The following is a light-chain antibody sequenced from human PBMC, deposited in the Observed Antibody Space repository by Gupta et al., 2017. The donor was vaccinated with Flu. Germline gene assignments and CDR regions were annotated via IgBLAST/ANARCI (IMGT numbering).Light chain of an antibody. CDR3: SSYSRNNAWL. CDR2: EVN. Sequence: QPALTQPASMSESPGQSIAISCTGTSRDIGSYGFVSWYQQLPGNAPKLIIFEVNNRPSGVSHRFSGSKSGNTASLTITGLQTEDEAEYYCSSYSRNNAWLFGGGTKVTVL. CDR1: SRDIGSYGF. V-gene: IGLV2-14*03. J-gene: IGLJ3*02.